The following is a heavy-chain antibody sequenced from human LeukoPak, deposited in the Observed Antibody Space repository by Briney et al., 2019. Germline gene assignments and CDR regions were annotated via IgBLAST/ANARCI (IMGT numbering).Heavy chain of an antibody. Sequence: ASVKASCKASGYTFSSYYMHWVRQAPGQGLEWMGIINPSGDNRSYAQKFQGRVTMTRDMSTSTVYMEVSSLRSEDTAVYYCAGAVTNLGVAIPAHWGQGTLVTVSS. CDR2: INPSGDNR. V-gene: IGHV1-46*01. CDR1: GYTFSSYY. J-gene: IGHJ4*02. D-gene: IGHD3-3*01. CDR3: AGAVTNLGVAIPAH.